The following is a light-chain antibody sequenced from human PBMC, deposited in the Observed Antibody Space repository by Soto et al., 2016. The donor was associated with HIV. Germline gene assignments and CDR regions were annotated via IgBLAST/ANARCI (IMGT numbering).Light chain of an antibody. CDR2: EVS. Sequence: DIVMTQNPLSLSVTPGQPASISCKSNQSLLHSGGKTSLSWYLQKPGQPPHLLIYEVSNRFSGVPNRLSGSGSGTDFTLEISRVEAEDIGLYYCTQNXHLPHFGQGTKLDI. CDR1: QSLLHSGGKTS. CDR3: TQNXHLPH. V-gene: IGKV2D-29*01. J-gene: IGKJ2*01.